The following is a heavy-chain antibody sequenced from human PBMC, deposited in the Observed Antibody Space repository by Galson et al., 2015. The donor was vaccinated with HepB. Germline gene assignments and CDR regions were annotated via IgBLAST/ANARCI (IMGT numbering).Heavy chain of an antibody. CDR1: GYTFTSYG. J-gene: IGHJ4*02. CDR3: ARSRGYTNIWFPFDY. CDR2: ISTDSGQT. V-gene: IGHV1-18*04. Sequence: SVKVSCKASGYTFTSYGISWVRQAPGQGLEWMGWISTDSGQTKYTQKYQDRVTLTIDTSTSTAYMELRSLRSDDAAVYYCARSRGYTNIWFPFDYWGQGTQVTVSS. D-gene: IGHD6-13*01.